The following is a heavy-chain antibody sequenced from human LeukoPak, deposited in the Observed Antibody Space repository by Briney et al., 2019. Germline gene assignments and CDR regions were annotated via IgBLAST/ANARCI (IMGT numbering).Heavy chain of an antibody. CDR3: TRSVRNGHIDY. D-gene: IGHD2-21*01. CDR2: MNPNSGNT. CDR1: GYTFISYD. J-gene: IGHJ4*02. V-gene: IGHV1-8*01. Sequence: ASVKVSCKASGYTFISYDINWVRQATGQGLEWMGWMNPNSGNTGYAQKFQGRVTMTRSTSISTAYMELSSLRFEDTAVYYCTRSVRNGHIDYWGQGTLVTVSS.